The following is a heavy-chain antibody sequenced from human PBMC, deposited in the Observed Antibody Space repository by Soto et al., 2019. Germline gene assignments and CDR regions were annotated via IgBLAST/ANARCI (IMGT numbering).Heavy chain of an antibody. V-gene: IGHV5-51*01. CDR2: IYPGDSDT. D-gene: IGHD3-9*01. CDR3: ARLVGMYYDILTGPNFDY. J-gene: IGHJ4*02. Sequence: ESLPISGKGSGDKFTSYWIGLVRQMTGKGLEWMGIIYPGDSDTRYSPSFQGQVTISADKSISTAYLQWSSLKASDTAMYYCARLVGMYYDILTGPNFDYWGQATLVTVPS. CDR1: GDKFTSYW.